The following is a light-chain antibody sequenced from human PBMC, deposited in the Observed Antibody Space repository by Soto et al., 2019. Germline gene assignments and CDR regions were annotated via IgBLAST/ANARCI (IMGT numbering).Light chain of an antibody. Sequence: AIRMTQSPSSLSASTGDRVTITCRASQGISSYLAWYQQKPGKAPKLLIYAASTLQSGVPSRFSGSGSGTYFTLTISCLQSEAFSTYYGQQYYSYPQPLTLGGGTKVEIK. CDR2: AAS. CDR1: QGISSY. V-gene: IGKV1-8*01. CDR3: QQYYSYPQPLT. J-gene: IGKJ4*01.